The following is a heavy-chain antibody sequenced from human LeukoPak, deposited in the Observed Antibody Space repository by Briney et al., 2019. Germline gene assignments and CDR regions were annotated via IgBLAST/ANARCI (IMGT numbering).Heavy chain of an antibody. CDR3: AGVVVGATVFDY. CDR1: GGSISSYY. V-gene: IGHV4-4*07. CDR2: IYTSGST. Sequence: SETLSLTCTVSGGSISSYYWSWIRQPAGKGLEWIRRIYTSGSTNYNPSLKSRVTMSVDTSKNQFSLKLSSVTAADTAVYYCAGVVVGATVFDYWGQETLVTVSS. D-gene: IGHD1-26*01. J-gene: IGHJ4*02.